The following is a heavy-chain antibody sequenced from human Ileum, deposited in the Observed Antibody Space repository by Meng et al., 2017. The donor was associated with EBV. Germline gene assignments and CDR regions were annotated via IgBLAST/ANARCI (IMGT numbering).Heavy chain of an antibody. CDR2: VYHDGAT. Sequence: VRLQGSGPGLGKPSGTLSVAVAVSGDAVSGSDWWSWVRQPPGKGLEWIGEVYHDGATNYHPSLKSRVTISLDKSKNEVNLHLNSLTAADTAVYFCARSSPIVRGLDYWGQGTLVTVSS. V-gene: IGHV4-4*02. CDR1: GDAVSGSDW. CDR3: ARSSPIVRGLDY. D-gene: IGHD3-10*01. J-gene: IGHJ4*02.